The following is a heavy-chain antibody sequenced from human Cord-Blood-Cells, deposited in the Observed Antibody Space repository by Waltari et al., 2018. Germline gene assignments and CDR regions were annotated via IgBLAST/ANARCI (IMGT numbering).Heavy chain of an antibody. Sequence: GPGLVKPSQTLSLPCAISGYSVCTNSAAWNWLRQSPSRGLQWLGRTYYRSKWYNDYAVSVKSRITINPDTSKNQFSLQLNSVTPEDTAVYYCARVVTEGYSYGSYFDYWGQGTLVTVSS. CDR2: TYYRSKWYN. CDR3: ARVVTEGYSYGSYFDY. J-gene: IGHJ4*02. CDR1: GYSVCTNSAA. V-gene: IGHV6-1*01. D-gene: IGHD5-18*01.